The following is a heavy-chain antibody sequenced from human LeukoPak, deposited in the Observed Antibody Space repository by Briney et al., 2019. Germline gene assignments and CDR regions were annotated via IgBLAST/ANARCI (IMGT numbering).Heavy chain of an antibody. J-gene: IGHJ4*02. Sequence: PSETLSLTCTVSGGSISSSSYYWGWIRQPPGKGLEWIGEINHSGSTNYNPSLKSRVTISVDTSKNQFSLKLSSVTAADTAVYYCARRQRFSAVTFDYWGQGTVVTVSS. V-gene: IGHV4-39*07. CDR3: ARRQRFSAVTFDY. CDR2: INHSGST. D-gene: IGHD2-2*01. CDR1: GGSISSSSYY.